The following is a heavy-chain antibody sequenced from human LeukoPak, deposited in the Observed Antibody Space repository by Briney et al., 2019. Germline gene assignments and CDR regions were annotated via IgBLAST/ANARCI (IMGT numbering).Heavy chain of an antibody. D-gene: IGHD2-2*01. Sequence: ASVKVSCKASGYTFTSYGISWVRQAPGQGLEWMGWISAYNGNTNYAQKLQGRVTMTTDTSTSTAYMELRSLRSDDTAVYYRARGRYCSSTSCYLFWFDPWGQGTLVTVSS. CDR2: ISAYNGNT. J-gene: IGHJ5*02. V-gene: IGHV1-18*01. CDR1: GYTFTSYG. CDR3: ARGRYCSSTSCYLFWFDP.